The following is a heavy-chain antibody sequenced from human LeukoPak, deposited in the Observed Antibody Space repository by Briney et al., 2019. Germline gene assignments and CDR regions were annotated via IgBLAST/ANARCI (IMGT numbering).Heavy chain of an antibody. CDR3: ARPVTPSYYYDSSGYSAGGFDY. CDR2: IIPIFGTA. D-gene: IGHD3-22*01. Sequence: GASVKVSCKASGGTFSSYAISWVRQAPGQGLEWMGGIIPIFGTANYAQKFQGRVTITADESTSTAYMELSSLRSEDTAVYYCARPVTPSYYYDSSGYSAGGFDYWGQGTLVTVSS. J-gene: IGHJ4*02. V-gene: IGHV1-69*13. CDR1: GGTFSSYA.